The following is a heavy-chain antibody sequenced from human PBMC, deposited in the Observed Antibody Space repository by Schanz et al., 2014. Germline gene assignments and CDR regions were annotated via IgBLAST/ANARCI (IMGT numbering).Heavy chain of an antibody. CDR3: ARVGGTYYDFWSGVPPTVMHDGFDI. Sequence: EVQLVESGGGLVQPGGSLRLSCAASGFAFDTYWMSWVRQAPGKGLEWVANKKHDGSEKYYVDSVKGRFTISRDNAKNSMYLEMNSLRAEDTAVFYCARVGGTYYDFWSGVPPTVMHDGFDIWGQGTLVAVSS. CDR1: GFAFDTYW. J-gene: IGHJ4*02. V-gene: IGHV3-7*01. CDR2: KKHDGSEK. D-gene: IGHD3-3*01.